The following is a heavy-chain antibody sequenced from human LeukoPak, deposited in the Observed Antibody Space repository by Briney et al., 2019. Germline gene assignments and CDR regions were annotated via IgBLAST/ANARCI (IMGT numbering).Heavy chain of an antibody. J-gene: IGHJ4*02. CDR3: ARGGLNSPFDY. CDR2: INHSGST. CDR1: GGSFSGYY. Sequence: SETLSLTCAVYGGSFSGYYWSWIRQPPGKGLEWIGEINHSGSTNYNPSLKSRVTISVDTSKNQFSLKLSSVTAADTAVYYCARGGLNSPFDYWGQGTLVTVSS. D-gene: IGHD4-23*01. V-gene: IGHV4-34*01.